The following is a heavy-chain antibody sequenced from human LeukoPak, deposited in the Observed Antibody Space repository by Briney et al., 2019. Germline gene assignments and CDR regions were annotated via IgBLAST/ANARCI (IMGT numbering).Heavy chain of an antibody. J-gene: IGHJ6*03. V-gene: IGHV4-4*07. D-gene: IGHD2-2*02. CDR3: ARARYCSSTSCYKVYYYMDV. CDR2: IYTSGST. Sequence: SETLSLTCTVSGGSISSYYWSWIRQPAGKGLEWIGRIYTSGSTNYNPSLKSRVTMSVDTSKNQFSLKLSSATAADTAVYYCARARYCSSTSCYKVYYYMDVWGKGTTVTISS. CDR1: GGSISSYY.